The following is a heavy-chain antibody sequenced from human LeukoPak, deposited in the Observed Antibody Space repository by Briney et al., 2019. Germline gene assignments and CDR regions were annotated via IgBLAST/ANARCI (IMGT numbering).Heavy chain of an antibody. V-gene: IGHV3-30*02. CDR3: AKDITAMVPTYYFDY. J-gene: IGHJ4*02. CDR2: IRYDGSNK. D-gene: IGHD5-18*01. CDR1: GFTFSSYG. Sequence: GGSLRLSCAASGFTFSSYGMHWVRQAPGKGLEWVAFIRYDGSNKYYADSVKGRFTISRDNSKNTLYLQMNSLRAEDTAVYYCAKDITAMVPTYYFDYWGQGTLVTVSS.